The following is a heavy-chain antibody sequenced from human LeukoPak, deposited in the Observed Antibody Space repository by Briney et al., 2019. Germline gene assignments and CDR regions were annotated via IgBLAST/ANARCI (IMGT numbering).Heavy chain of an antibody. V-gene: IGHV1-18*01. J-gene: IGHJ5*02. D-gene: IGHD5-24*01. Sequence: ASVKVSCKASGYTSTNYGISWVRQAPGQGLEGMAWISAYNGATNYAQKFQDRVTMTTDTSTSTAYMELRSLRSDDTAVYYCARDQNGSPIWFDPWGQGTLVTVSS. CDR2: ISAYNGAT. CDR3: ARDQNGSPIWFDP. CDR1: GYTSTNYG.